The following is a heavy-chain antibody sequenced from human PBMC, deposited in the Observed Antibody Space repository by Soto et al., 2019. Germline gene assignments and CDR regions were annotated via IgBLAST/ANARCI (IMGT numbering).Heavy chain of an antibody. CDR1: GGSISSSSYY. J-gene: IGHJ4*02. CDR3: ARQGYSSGWFNPDY. Sequence: PSETLSLTCTVSGGSISSSSYYWGWIRQAPGKGLEWIGSIYYSGSTYYNPSLKSRVTISVDTSKNQFSLKLSSVTAADTAVYYCARQGYSSGWFNPDYWGQGTLVTVSS. CDR2: IYYSGST. V-gene: IGHV4-39*01. D-gene: IGHD6-19*01.